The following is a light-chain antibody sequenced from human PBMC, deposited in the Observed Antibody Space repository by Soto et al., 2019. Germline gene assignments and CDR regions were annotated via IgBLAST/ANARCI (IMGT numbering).Light chain of an antibody. CDR1: SSDVGGYNY. J-gene: IGLJ1*01. V-gene: IGLV2-14*01. CDR2: EVS. Sequence: QSVLTQPASVSGSPVQSITISCTGTSSDVGGYNYVSWYQQHPGKAPKLMIYEVSNRPSGVSNRFSGSKSGNTASLTISGLQAEDEADYYCSSYTSIITLYVFGSGTKVTVL. CDR3: SSYTSIITLYV.